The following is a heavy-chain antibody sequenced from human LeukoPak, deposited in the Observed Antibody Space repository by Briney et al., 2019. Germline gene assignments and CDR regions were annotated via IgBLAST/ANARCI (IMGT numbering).Heavy chain of an antibody. D-gene: IGHD3-22*01. J-gene: IGHJ4*02. CDR1: GYSFTNFW. V-gene: IGHV5-51*01. CDR3: ARPHFDSSGYEFDY. Sequence: GESLKISWKGSGYSFTNFWIGWVRQMPGRGLEWMGIIYPGDSDTRYSPSFQGQVTISADKSINTAYLQWSSLKASDTAMYYCARPHFDSSGYEFDYWGQGTLVTVSS. CDR2: IYPGDSDT.